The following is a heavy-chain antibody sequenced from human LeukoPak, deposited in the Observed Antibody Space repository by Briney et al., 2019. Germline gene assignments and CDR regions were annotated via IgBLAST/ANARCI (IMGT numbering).Heavy chain of an antibody. CDR3: ARLRARLVPWDAFDI. V-gene: IGHV4-59*08. D-gene: IGHD3-16*01. CDR2: IYYSGST. Sequence: SETLSLTCTVSGGSISSYYWSWIRQPPGKGLEWIGYIYYSGSTNYNPSLKSRVTISVDTSKNQFSLKLSSVTAADTAVYYCARLRARLVPWDAFDIWGQGTMVTVSS. CDR1: GGSISSYY. J-gene: IGHJ3*02.